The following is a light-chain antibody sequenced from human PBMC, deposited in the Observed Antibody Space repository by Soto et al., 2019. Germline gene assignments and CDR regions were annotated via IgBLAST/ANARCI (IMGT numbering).Light chain of an antibody. Sequence: DIHMAQSPPSLSASVGDRVTITCRASHNIVTYLNWYQQKAGKAPSLLIYEASHLQSGVPFRFFGSGSGTDFTLTIDNLQHEDSTTYYCQQSHSTHHTFGPGTKVDIK. CDR2: EAS. CDR3: QQSHSTHHT. J-gene: IGKJ2*01. V-gene: IGKV1-39*01. CDR1: HNIVTY.